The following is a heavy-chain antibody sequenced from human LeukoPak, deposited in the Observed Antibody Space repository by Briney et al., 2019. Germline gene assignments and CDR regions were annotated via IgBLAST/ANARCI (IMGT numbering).Heavy chain of an antibody. CDR1: GGTFSSYA. D-gene: IGHD3-22*01. CDR3: AREGRAPGGYYYDSLPYYFDY. Sequence: ASVKVSCKASGGTFSSYAISWVRQAPGQGLEWMGGIIPIFGTANYAQKFQGRVTITADESTSTAYMELSSLRSEDTAVYYCAREGRAPGGYYYDSLPYYFDYWGQGTLVTVSS. CDR2: IIPIFGTA. J-gene: IGHJ4*02. V-gene: IGHV1-69*13.